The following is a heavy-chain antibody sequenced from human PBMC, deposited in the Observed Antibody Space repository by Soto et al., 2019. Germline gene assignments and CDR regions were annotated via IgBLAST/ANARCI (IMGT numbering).Heavy chain of an antibody. CDR2: ISGSGDNI. D-gene: IGHD2-15*01. V-gene: IGHV3-11*01. J-gene: IGHJ5*02. CDR1: GFSFSDYY. CDR3: ARGACITCYYDDWFDT. Sequence: QVQLVESGGGLVKPGGSLRVSCAASGFSFSDYYMTWIRQAPGKGLEWVSYISGSGDNIHYADSVKGRFTSSRDNAKNSLYLQMDSLRVEDTAVYYCARGACITCYYDDWFDTWGQGTLVTVSS.